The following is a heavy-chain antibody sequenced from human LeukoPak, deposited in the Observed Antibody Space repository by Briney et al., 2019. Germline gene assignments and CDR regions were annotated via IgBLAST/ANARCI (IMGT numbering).Heavy chain of an antibody. J-gene: IGHJ4*02. D-gene: IGHD3-3*01. CDR3: ARSLTIFGSLIYYFDY. Sequence: SETLSLTCAVSGASITNNKYFWGWVRQPPGKGLEHVGSTDYTGSTNYNPSLKSRVTISVDTSKNQFSLKLSSVTAADTAVYYCARSLTIFGSLIYYFDYWGQGTLVTVSS. V-gene: IGHV4-39*07. CDR2: TDYTGST. CDR1: GASITNNKYF.